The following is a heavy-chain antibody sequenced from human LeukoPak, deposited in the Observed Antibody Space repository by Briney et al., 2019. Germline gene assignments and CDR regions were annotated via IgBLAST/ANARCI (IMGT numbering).Heavy chain of an antibody. J-gene: IGHJ4*02. CDR1: GYSFTSYW. Sequence: GESLKISCKGSGYSFTSYWIGWVRQMPGKGLEWMGIIYPGDSDTRYSPSFQGQVTISADKSISTAYLQWSSLKASDTAVYYYARLDGYCSSTSCRLGDYWGQGTLVTVSS. V-gene: IGHV5-51*01. D-gene: IGHD2-2*03. CDR2: IYPGDSDT. CDR3: ARLDGYCSSTSCRLGDY.